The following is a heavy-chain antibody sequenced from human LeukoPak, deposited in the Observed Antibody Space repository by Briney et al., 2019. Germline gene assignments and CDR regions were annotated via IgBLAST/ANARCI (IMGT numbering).Heavy chain of an antibody. D-gene: IGHD2-2*01. J-gene: IGHJ4*02. CDR1: GGSFSGYY. Sequence: SETLSLTCAVYGGSFSGYYWSWIRQPPGKGLEWIGETNHSGSTNYNPSLKSRVTISVDTSKNQFSLKLSSVTAADTAVYYCARVYCSSTSCYEDWGQGTLVTVSS. CDR3: ARVYCSSTSCYED. CDR2: TNHSGST. V-gene: IGHV4-34*01.